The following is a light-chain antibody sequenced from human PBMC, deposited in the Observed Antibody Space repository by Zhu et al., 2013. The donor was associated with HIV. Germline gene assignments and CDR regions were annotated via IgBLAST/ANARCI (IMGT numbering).Light chain of an antibody. CDR3: HQYGSSPPT. J-gene: IGKJ2*01. CDR1: QGVSSN. CDR2: DAS. Sequence: DIVLTQSPDTLSLSPGERATLSCRASQGVSSNLAWYQQKPGQAPRLLIYDASNRAAGIPARFRGSGSGTEFTLTISRLEPEDFAVYHCHQYGSSPPTFGQGTKVEIK. V-gene: IGKV3-20*01.